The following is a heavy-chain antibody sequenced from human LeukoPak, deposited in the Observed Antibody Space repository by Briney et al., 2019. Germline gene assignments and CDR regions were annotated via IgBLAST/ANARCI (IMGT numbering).Heavy chain of an antibody. CDR3: ARDSAYSFDF. V-gene: IGHV3-30*03. CDR2: ISYDGVNK. J-gene: IGHJ4*02. Sequence: PGGSLRLSCVVSGFTFSTYGMHWVRQAPGKGLEWVAFISYDGVNKHYADSVKGRFTISRDNAKNSLYLQMNSLRDEDTAVYYCARDSAYSFDFWGQGTLVTVSS. D-gene: IGHD1-26*01. CDR1: GFTFSTYG.